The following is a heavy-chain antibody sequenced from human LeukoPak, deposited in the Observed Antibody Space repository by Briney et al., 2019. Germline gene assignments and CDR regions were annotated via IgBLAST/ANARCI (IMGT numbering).Heavy chain of an antibody. D-gene: IGHD1-14*01. V-gene: IGHV4-34*01. CDR3: ARSFRYGYYYYYYMDV. Sequence: SETLSLTCAVYGGSFSGYYWSWLRQPPGKGLEWIGEINHSGSTNYNPSLKSRVTISVDTSKNQFSLKLSSVTAADTAVYYCARSFRYGYYYYYYMDVWGKGTTVTVSS. CDR2: INHSGST. CDR1: GGSFSGYY. J-gene: IGHJ6*03.